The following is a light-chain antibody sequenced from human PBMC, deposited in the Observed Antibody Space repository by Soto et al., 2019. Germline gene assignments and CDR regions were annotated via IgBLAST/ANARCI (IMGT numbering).Light chain of an antibody. CDR1: QSVNSNY. CDR3: QQYDSTPPT. V-gene: IGKV3-20*01. J-gene: IGKJ1*01. CDR2: GAS. Sequence: EIVLTQSPGTLSLSPGDRATLSCRASQSVNSNYLAWYQRKPGQAPRLLIYGASNRATDIPYRFSGSGSGTDCTLNITIMEEEDFAVYYCQQYDSTPPTFGQGTKVEVK.